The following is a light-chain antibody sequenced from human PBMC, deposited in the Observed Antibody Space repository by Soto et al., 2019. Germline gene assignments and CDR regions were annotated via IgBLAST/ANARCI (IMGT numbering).Light chain of an antibody. J-gene: IGLJ1*01. CDR1: SSDVGDYNY. CDR3: CSYAGSYSLYV. Sequence: QSALTQPRSVSGSPGQSVTISCTGNSSDVGDYNYVSWYQQHPGKAPKLMIYDVSKRPSGVPDRFSGSKSGNTASLTISGLQAEDEADYYCCSYAGSYSLYVFGTGTKVTVL. CDR2: DVS. V-gene: IGLV2-11*01.